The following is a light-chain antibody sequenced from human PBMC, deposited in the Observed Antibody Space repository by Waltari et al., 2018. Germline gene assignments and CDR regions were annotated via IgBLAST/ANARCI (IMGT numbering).Light chain of an antibody. J-gene: IGLJ3*02. CDR3: QVWDSSSDHKGV. V-gene: IGLV3-21*04. CDR2: DDS. CDR1: NIGSKS. Sequence: SYVLTQPPSVSVAPGKTARITCGGNNIGSKSVHWYQQKPGRAPGLGSYDDSDRPSEIPGRFSGSNSGNTATLTISRVEAGDEADYYCQVWDSSSDHKGVFGGGTKLTVL.